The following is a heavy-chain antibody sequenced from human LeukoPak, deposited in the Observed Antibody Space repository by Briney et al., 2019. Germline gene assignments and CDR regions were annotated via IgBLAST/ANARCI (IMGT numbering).Heavy chain of an antibody. Sequence: GGSLRLSCAASGFTFSSYWMSWVRQAPGKGLEWVANIKQDGSEENYVDSVKGRFTISRDNAKNTLYLQMNSLRVEDTAVYYCAKGAFEQWLVQVIPFDYWGQGTLVTVSS. CDR1: GFTFSSYW. J-gene: IGHJ4*02. CDR3: AKGAFEQWLVQVIPFDY. V-gene: IGHV3-7*03. D-gene: IGHD6-19*01. CDR2: IKQDGSEE.